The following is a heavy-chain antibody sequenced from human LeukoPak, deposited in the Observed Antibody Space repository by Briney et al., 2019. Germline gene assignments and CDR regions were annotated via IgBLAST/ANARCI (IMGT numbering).Heavy chain of an antibody. CDR1: GYTFTSYD. V-gene: IGHV1-8*01. Sequence: ASVKVSCKASGYTFTSYDINWVRQATGQGLEWMGWMNPNSGNTGYAQKFQGRVTMTRNTSISTAYMEPSSLRSEDTAVYYCARGRRYSSGWYGEYWGQGTLVTVSS. D-gene: IGHD6-19*01. CDR2: MNPNSGNT. CDR3: ARGRRYSSGWYGEY. J-gene: IGHJ4*02.